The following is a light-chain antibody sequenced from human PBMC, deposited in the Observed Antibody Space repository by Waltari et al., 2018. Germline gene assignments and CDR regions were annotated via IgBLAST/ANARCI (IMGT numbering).Light chain of an antibody. CDR1: NSNLGINY. CDR2: RNN. Sequence: QSVLTQPPSASETPGQRVTIPCSGTNSNLGINYLYWYLQRPGTAPKLPIYRNNQRPSGVPDRFSASKSGTSASLAIDGLRSEDEAVYYCASWDDSHYVFGPGTQVTVL. V-gene: IGLV1-47*01. J-gene: IGLJ1*01. CDR3: ASWDDSHYV.